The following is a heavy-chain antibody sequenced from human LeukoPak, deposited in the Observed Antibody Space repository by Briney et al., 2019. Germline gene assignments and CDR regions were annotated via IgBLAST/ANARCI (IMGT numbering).Heavy chain of an antibody. CDR1: GYTFTNYG. V-gene: IGHV1-18*01. J-gene: IGHJ5*02. Sequence: ASVKVSCKASGYTFTNYGITWVRQAPGQGLEWMGWISAYNGNTYYAQKFQGRVTMTRNTSISTAYMELSSLRSEDTAMYYCARVAVDCSSGSCYSEWFDPWGQGTLVTVSS. CDR3: ARVAVDCSSGSCYSEWFDP. CDR2: ISAYNGNT. D-gene: IGHD2-15*01.